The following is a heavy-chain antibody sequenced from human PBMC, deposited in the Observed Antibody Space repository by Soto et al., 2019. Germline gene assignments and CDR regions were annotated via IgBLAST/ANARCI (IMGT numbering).Heavy chain of an antibody. CDR2: IIPIFGTA. J-gene: IGHJ5*02. CDR1: GGTFSSYA. Sequence: QVQLVQSGAEVKKPESSVKVSCKASGGTFSSYAISWVRQAPGQELEWMGGIIPIFGTANYAQKFQGRVTITADEFTSTAYMELSRLRSEDTAVYYCARDRETAAGNWFDPWGQGTLVTVSS. V-gene: IGHV1-69*01. CDR3: ARDRETAAGNWFDP. D-gene: IGHD6-13*01.